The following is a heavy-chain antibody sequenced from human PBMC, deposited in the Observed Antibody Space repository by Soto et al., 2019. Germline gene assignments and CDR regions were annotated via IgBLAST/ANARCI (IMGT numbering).Heavy chain of an antibody. CDR1: GYSFTTYW. CDR2: INPGDSDI. J-gene: IGHJ6*02. CDR3: ARHEQFYYYYYGMDV. D-gene: IGHD4-4*01. V-gene: IGHV5-51*01. Sequence: PGESLKISCKASGYSFTTYWTAWVRQMPGKGLEWMGIINPGDSDIRYSPSFQGQVTISADNSISTAYLQWSSLKASDTAMYYCARHEQFYYYYYGMDVWGQGTAVTVSS.